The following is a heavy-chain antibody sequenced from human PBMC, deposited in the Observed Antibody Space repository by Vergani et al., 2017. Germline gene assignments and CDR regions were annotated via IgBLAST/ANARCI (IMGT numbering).Heavy chain of an antibody. Sequence: QVQLQESGPGLVKPSETLSLTCTVSGGSISSYYWSWIRQPPGKGLEWIGYIYYSGSTNYNPSLKSRVTISVDTAKNQFSLKRSSVTAADTAVDYCARVVAHYYYDSSGGPLYYFDYWGQGTLVTVSS. CDR3: ARVVAHYYYDSSGGPLYYFDY. J-gene: IGHJ4*02. CDR2: IYYSGST. V-gene: IGHV4-59*01. D-gene: IGHD3-22*01. CDR1: GGSISSYY.